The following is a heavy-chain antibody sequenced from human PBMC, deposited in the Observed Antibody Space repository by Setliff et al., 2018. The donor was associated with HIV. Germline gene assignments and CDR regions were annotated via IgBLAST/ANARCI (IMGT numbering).Heavy chain of an antibody. V-gene: IGHV3-30*02. CDR3: AKVMTLWFGASDS. CDR2: IRHDGSEK. CDR1: GFIFSDHV. J-gene: IGHJ4*02. D-gene: IGHD3-10*01. Sequence: LRLSCAASGFIFSDHVMHWVRQAPGKGLEWVAFIRHDGSEKNYVDSVRGRFTISRDNSTNTVYLQMHSLRAEDTALYYCAKVMTLWFGASDSWGQGTRVTVSS.